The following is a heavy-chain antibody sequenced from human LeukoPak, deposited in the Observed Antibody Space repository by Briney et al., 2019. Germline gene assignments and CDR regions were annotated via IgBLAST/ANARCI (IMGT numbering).Heavy chain of an antibody. V-gene: IGHV4-30-4*08. D-gene: IGHD3-9*01. Sequence: PSETLSLTCTFSGGSISSGDYYWSWLRQPPGTGLEWVGYIYYSGSTYYNPSLQSRVTISVDTSKNQFSLKLSSVTAADTAVYYCARESTYYDTLTGYLRPRYFDYWGQGTLVTVSS. CDR1: GGSISSGDYY. CDR3: ARESTYYDTLTGYLRPRYFDY. CDR2: IYYSGST. J-gene: IGHJ4*02.